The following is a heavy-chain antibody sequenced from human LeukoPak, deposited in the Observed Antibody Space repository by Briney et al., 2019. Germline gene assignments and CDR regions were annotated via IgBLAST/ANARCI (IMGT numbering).Heavy chain of an antibody. J-gene: IGHJ4*02. V-gene: IGHV3-48*03. D-gene: IGHD3-22*01. CDR2: ISSSGSTI. CDR3: ARARTDSSGYYRWGNYFDY. Sequence: GGSLRLSCAASGFTFSSYEMNWVRQAPGKGLEWVSYISSSGSTIYYADSVKGRFTISRDNAKNSLYLQMNSLRAEDTAVYYCARARTDSSGYYRWGNYFDYWGQGTLVTVSS. CDR1: GFTFSSYE.